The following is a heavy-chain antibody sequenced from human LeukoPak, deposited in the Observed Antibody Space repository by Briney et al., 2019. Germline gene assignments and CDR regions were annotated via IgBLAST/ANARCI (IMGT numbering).Heavy chain of an antibody. D-gene: IGHD2-8*01. CDR3: ARDNGPDAFDI. CDR1: GFTFSSYW. CDR2: IKHDGSEE. V-gene: IGHV3-7*04. J-gene: IGHJ3*02. Sequence: GGSLRLSCAASGFTFSSYWMAWVRQAPGKGLEWVANIKHDGSEEYYVDSVKGRFTISRDNAKNSLYLQMDSLRAEDTSVYYCARDNGPDAFDIWGQGTMVTVSS.